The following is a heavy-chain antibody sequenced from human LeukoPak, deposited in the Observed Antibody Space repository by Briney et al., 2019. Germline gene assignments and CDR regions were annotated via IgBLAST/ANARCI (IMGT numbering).Heavy chain of an antibody. CDR2: INSDGSST. Sequence: GGSLRLSCAASGFTFSSYWMHWVRQAPGKGLVWVSRINSDGSSTSYADSVKGRFTISRDNAKNTLYLQMNSLRAGDTAVYYCRIVVVIYRGDAFDIWGQGTMVTVSS. V-gene: IGHV3-74*01. D-gene: IGHD3-22*01. J-gene: IGHJ3*02. CDR3: RIVVVIYRGDAFDI. CDR1: GFTFSSYW.